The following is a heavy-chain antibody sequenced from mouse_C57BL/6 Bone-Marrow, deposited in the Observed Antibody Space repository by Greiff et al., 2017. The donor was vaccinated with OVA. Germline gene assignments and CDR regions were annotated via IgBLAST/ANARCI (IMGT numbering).Heavy chain of an antibody. CDR2: ISYSGST. Sequence: VQLKESGPGMVKPSQSLSLTCTVTGYSITSGYDWHWIRHFPGNKLEWMGYISYSGSTNYNPSLKSRISITHDTSKNHFFLKLNSVTTEDTATYYCARRYYGSSYDYFDYWGQGTTLTVSS. V-gene: IGHV3-1*01. D-gene: IGHD1-1*01. CDR1: GYSITSGYD. CDR3: ARRYYGSSYDYFDY. J-gene: IGHJ2*01.